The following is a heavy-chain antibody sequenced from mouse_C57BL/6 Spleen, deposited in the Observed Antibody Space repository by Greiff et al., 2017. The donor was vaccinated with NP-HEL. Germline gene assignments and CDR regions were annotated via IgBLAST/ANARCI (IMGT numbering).Heavy chain of an antibody. J-gene: IGHJ2*01. Sequence: EVQVVESEGGLVQPGSSMKLSCTASGFTFSDYYMAWVRQVPEKGLEWVANINYDGSSTYYLDSLKSRFIISRDNAKNILYLQMSSLKSEDTATYYCARGGWLLPFVYWGQGTTLTVSS. CDR3: ARGGWLLPFVY. V-gene: IGHV5-16*01. D-gene: IGHD2-3*01. CDR1: GFTFSDYY. CDR2: INYDGSST.